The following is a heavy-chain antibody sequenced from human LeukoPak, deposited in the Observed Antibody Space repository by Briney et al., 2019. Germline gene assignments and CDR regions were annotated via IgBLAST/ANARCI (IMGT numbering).Heavy chain of an antibody. CDR1: GFTFSSYA. Sequence: PGGSLRLSCAASGFTFSSYAMSWVRQAPGKGLEWVSAISGSGGSTYYADSVKGRFTISRDNSKNTPYLQMNSLRAEDTAVYYCAKDKSIFGVGLNWFDPWGQGTLVTVSS. V-gene: IGHV3-23*01. CDR3: AKDKSIFGVGLNWFDP. J-gene: IGHJ5*02. D-gene: IGHD3-3*01. CDR2: ISGSGGST.